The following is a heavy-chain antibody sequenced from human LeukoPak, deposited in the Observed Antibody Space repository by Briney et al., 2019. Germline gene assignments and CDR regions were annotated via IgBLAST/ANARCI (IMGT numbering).Heavy chain of an antibody. CDR2: IIPIFGTA. J-gene: IGHJ5*02. V-gene: IGHV1-69*05. CDR3: ARDNSVGDNAWWFDP. CDR1: GGTFSSYA. D-gene: IGHD1-26*01. Sequence: ASVTVSCKASGGTFSSYAISWVRQAPGQGLEWMGGIIPIFGTANYAQKFQGRVTITRDMSTSTDYMELSSLRSEDTAIYYCARDNSVGDNAWWFDPWGQGTLVTVSS.